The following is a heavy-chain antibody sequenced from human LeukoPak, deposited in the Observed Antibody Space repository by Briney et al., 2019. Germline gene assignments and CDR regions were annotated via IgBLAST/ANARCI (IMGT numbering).Heavy chain of an antibody. D-gene: IGHD2-2*01. V-gene: IGHV4-4*07. CDR2: IYTSGST. J-gene: IGHJ5*02. CDR3: ARDVLAPYCSGTSCLLP. CDR1: GGSISSYY. Sequence: SETLSLTCTVSGGSISSYYWSWIRQPAGKGLEWIGRIYTSGSTNYNPSLKSRVTMSVDTSKNQFSLKLSSVTAADTAVYYCARDVLAPYCSGTSCLLPWGQGTLVTVSS.